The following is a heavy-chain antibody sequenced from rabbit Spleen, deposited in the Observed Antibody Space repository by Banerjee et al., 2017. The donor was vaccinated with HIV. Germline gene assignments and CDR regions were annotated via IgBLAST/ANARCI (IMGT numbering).Heavy chain of an antibody. CDR2: IYGGSSGST. Sequence: QEQLVEYGGDLVQPEGSLTLTCKASGLDFSSSYWICWVRQAPGKGLEWIACIYGGSSGSTYYASWAKGRFTISKTSSTTVTLQMTSLTAADTATYFCARDLAGVIGWNFDFWGPGTLVTVS. V-gene: IGHV1S45*01. CDR3: ARDLAGVIGWNFDF. CDR1: GLDFSSSYW. J-gene: IGHJ4*01. D-gene: IGHD4-1*01.